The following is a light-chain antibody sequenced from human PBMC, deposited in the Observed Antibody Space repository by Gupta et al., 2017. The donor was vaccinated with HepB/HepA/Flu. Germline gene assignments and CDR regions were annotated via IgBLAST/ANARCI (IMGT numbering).Light chain of an antibody. CDR3: LSYTTKNTYV. Sequence: QSALTQPASVSGSPGQSITIPCTGDTTDVGGNNYVSWFQERPGKAPKIVMYEVNNRPSGVSGRFSGAKSGNTASLTISGLQPEDEADYYCLSYTTKNTYVFGTGTAVTVL. V-gene: IGLV2-14*01. CDR1: TTDVGGNNY. CDR2: EVN. J-gene: IGLJ1*01.